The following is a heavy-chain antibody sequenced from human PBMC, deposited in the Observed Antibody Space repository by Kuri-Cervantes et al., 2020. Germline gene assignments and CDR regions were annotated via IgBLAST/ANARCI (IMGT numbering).Heavy chain of an antibody. D-gene: IGHD6-19*01. J-gene: IGHJ4*02. V-gene: IGHV3-30*03. CDR3: ARVIAVAGPHPDY. Sequence: LSLTCAASGFTFSSYSMNWVRQAPGKGLEWVAVISYDGSNRYYADSVKGRFTISRDNSKNTLYLQMNSLRAEDTAVYYCARVIAVAGPHPDYWGQGTLVTVSS. CDR1: GFTFSSYS. CDR2: ISYDGSNR.